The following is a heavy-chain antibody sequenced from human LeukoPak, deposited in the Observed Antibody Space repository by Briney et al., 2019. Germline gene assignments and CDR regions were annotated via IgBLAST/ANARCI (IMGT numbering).Heavy chain of an antibody. CDR3: AKDRPASHGSGSFGDY. CDR1: GFTFSTYG. V-gene: IGHV3-23*01. Sequence: GGSQRLSCAASGFTFSTYGMSWVRQAPGKGLEWVSAISGSGTGTYYADSVKGRFTISRDNSKSTMYLQMNSLRLEDTAVYYCAKDRPASHGSGSFGDYWGQGTQVPVST. CDR2: ISGSGTGT. D-gene: IGHD3-10*01. J-gene: IGHJ4*02.